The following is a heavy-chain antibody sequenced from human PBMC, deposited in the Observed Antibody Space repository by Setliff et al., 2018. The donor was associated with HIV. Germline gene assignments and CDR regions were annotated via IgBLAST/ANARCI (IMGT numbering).Heavy chain of an antibody. D-gene: IGHD6-13*01. J-gene: IGHJ4*02. CDR1: GFIFSSYA. V-gene: IGHV3-23*01. Sequence: HPGGSLRLSCAASGFIFSSYAMTWVRQAPGKGLEWVSTIRGSGSGDTTHYADFVKGRFTISRDNSKNTVYLQMNSLRAEDMAIYYCAREDSGWYGSLDYWGQGTPVTVSS. CDR3: AREDSGWYGSLDY. CDR2: IRGSGSGDTT.